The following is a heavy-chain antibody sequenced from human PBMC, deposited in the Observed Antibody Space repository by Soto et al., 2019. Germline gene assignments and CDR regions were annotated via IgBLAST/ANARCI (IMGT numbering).Heavy chain of an antibody. J-gene: IGHJ4*02. D-gene: IGHD6-13*01. Sequence: PGGSLRLSGAASGFTFSSYSMHWVRQAPGKGLQSVAVISYDGSNKYYAASAKGRFTISRDNSKNTLYLQMNSLRAEDTAVYYCARDMRSSSWTSLRLDDYWGQGTLVPFCS. CDR2: ISYDGSNK. V-gene: IGHV3-30-3*01. CDR3: ARDMRSSSWTSLRLDDY. CDR1: GFTFSSYS.